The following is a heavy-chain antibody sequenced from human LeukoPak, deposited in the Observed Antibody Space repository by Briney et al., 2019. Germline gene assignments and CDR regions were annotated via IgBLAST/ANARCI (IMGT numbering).Heavy chain of an antibody. CDR1: GGTFSSYA. CDR3: ARHHLDIVVVPAAMLDV. D-gene: IGHD2-2*01. Sequence: ASVKVSCKASGGTFSSYAISWVRQAPGQGLEWMGGIIPIFGTANYAQKFQGRVTITADESTSTAYTELSSLRSEDTAVYYCARHHLDIVVVPAAMLDVWGQGTTVTVSS. J-gene: IGHJ6*02. CDR2: IIPIFGTA. V-gene: IGHV1-69*13.